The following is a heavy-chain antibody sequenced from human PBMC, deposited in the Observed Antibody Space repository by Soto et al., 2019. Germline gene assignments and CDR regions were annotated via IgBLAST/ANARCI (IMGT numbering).Heavy chain of an antibody. D-gene: IGHD4-17*01. V-gene: IGHV3-23*01. Sequence: PGGSLSLSCAASGFTFSSYAMSWVRQAPGKRLEWVSAISGSGGSTYYADSVKGRFTISRDNSKNTLYLQMNSLRAEDTAVYYCAKMATVVNSLDYWGQGTLVTVSS. CDR1: GFTFSSYA. CDR3: AKMATVVNSLDY. CDR2: ISGSGGST. J-gene: IGHJ4*02.